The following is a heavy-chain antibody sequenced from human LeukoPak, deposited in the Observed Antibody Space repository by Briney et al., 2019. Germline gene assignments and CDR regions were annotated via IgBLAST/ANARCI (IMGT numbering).Heavy chain of an antibody. CDR2: ISSSSSTI. Sequence: GGSLRLSCAASGFTFSSYSMNWVRQAPGKGLEWVSYISSSSSTIYYADSVKGRFTISRDNAKNSLYPQMNSLRAEDTAVYYCASEALWFGEIPGMDVWGQGTTVTVSS. CDR3: ASEALWFGEIPGMDV. CDR1: GFTFSSYS. J-gene: IGHJ6*02. D-gene: IGHD3-10*01. V-gene: IGHV3-48*04.